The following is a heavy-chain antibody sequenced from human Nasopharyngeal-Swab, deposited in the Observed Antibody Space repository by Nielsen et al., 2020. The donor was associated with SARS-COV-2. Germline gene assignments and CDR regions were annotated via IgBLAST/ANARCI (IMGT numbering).Heavy chain of an antibody. J-gene: IGHJ5*01. D-gene: IGHD3-3*01. CDR1: GFIFDNYV. V-gene: IGHV3-33*01. CDR3: ARGGPDFWSDRSEWFDS. Sequence: GKSLKISCAASGFIFDNYVMNWVRQAPGRGLEWVAVIWYDGKSANYADSVKGRFSISRDNSKNTLDLQMNSLRVEDTAVYYCARGGPDFWSDRSEWFDSWGQGILVTVSS. CDR2: IWYDGKSA.